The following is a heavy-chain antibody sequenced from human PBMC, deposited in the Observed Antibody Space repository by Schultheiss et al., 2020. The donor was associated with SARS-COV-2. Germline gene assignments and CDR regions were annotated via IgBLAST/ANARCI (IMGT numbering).Heavy chain of an antibody. CDR1: GFTFSNAW. D-gene: IGHD2-2*01. J-gene: IGHJ2*01. V-gene: IGHV3-21*05. Sequence: GESLKISCAASGFTFSNAWMSWVRQAPGKGLEWVSYISSISSYIYYADSVKGRFTISRDNAKNSLYLQMNSLRAEDTAVYYCARVPTRVPAALPLFDWCFDLWGRGTLVTVAS. CDR3: ARVPTRVPAALPLFDWCFDL. CDR2: ISSISSYI.